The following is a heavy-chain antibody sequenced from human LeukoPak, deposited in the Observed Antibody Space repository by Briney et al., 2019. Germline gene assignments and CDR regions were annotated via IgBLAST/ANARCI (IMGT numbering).Heavy chain of an antibody. CDR2: IYYSGST. D-gene: IGHD6-13*01. J-gene: IGHJ4*02. CDR3: ARGYSSSWSPFDY. V-gene: IGHV4-59*06. CDR1: GGSISSYY. Sequence: PSETLSLTCTVSGGSISSYYWSWIRQPPGKGLEWIGYIYYSGSTYYNPSLKSRVTISVDTSKNQFSLKLSSVTAADTAVYYCARGYSSSWSPFDYWGQGTLVTVSS.